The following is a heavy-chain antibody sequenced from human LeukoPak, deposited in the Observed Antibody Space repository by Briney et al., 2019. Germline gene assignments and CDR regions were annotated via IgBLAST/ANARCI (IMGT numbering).Heavy chain of an antibody. CDR3: AKEDPAYYYDSSGYPPTGMDV. D-gene: IGHD3-22*01. Sequence: PGGSLRLSCAASGFTFSSYAMSCVRQAPGKGLEWVSAISGSGGSTYYADSVKGRFTISRDNSKNTLYLQMNSLRAEDTAVYYCAKEDPAYYYDSSGYPPTGMDVWGQGTTVTVSS. V-gene: IGHV3-23*01. CDR1: GFTFSSYA. J-gene: IGHJ6*02. CDR2: ISGSGGST.